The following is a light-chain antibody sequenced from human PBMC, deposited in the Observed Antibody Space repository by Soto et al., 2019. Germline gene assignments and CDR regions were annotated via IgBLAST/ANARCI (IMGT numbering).Light chain of an antibody. CDR3: SSYTSSSTLYV. Sequence: QSAPTQPASVSRSPGQSITISCTGTSSDVGGYNYVSWYQQHPGKAPKLMIYDVSNRPSGVSNRFSGSKSGNTASLTISGLQAEDEADYYCSSYTSSSTLYVFGTGTKVTVL. CDR1: SSDVGGYNY. CDR2: DVS. J-gene: IGLJ1*01. V-gene: IGLV2-14*01.